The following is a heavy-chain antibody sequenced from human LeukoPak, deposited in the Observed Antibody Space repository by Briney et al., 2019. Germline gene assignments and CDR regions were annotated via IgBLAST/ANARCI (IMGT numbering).Heavy chain of an antibody. Sequence: PSQTLSLTCTVSGGSISSGSYYWSWIRQPAGKGLEWIGRIYTSGSTNYNPSLKSRVAISLDTSKKQVSLKLSSVTAADTAVYYCAGHCSSTSCYGSDFWGQGTLVTVSS. J-gene: IGHJ4*02. CDR3: AGHCSSTSCYGSDF. D-gene: IGHD2-2*01. CDR1: GGSISSGSYY. V-gene: IGHV4-61*02. CDR2: IYTSGST.